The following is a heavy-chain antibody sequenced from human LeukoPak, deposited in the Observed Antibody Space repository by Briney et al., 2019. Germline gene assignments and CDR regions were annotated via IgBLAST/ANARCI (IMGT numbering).Heavy chain of an antibody. J-gene: IGHJ4*02. D-gene: IGHD1-26*01. CDR3: TRDTGGSGSYPDY. CDR2: IKQDGSER. V-gene: IGHV3-7*01. CDR1: GFTFGRYW. Sequence: PGGSLRLSCVVSGFTFGRYWMSWVRQAPGKGLEWVANIKQDGSERYFWDSVRDRFTISRDNAKNSLSLQMNSLRAEDTGVYYCTRDTGGSGSYPDYWGQGTLVTVSS.